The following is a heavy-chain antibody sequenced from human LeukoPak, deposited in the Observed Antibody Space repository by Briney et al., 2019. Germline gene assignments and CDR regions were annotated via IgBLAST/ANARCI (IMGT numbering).Heavy chain of an antibody. J-gene: IGHJ6*03. CDR1: GFTLSSYA. CDR3: AKKRVDGSGSYVYYYMDV. V-gene: IGHV3-23*01. Sequence: GGSLRLSCAASGFTLSSYAMTWVRRAPGKGLEWVSSISGSGGGTYYADSVKGRFTTSRDSSKSTLYLQMNSLRAEDTAVYYCAKKRVDGSGSYVYYYMDVWGKGTTVTVSS. CDR2: ISGSGGGT. D-gene: IGHD3-10*01.